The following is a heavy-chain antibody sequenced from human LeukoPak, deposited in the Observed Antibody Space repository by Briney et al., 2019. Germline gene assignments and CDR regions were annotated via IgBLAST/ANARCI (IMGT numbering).Heavy chain of an antibody. CDR2: IYTSGST. Sequence: SETLSLTCTVSGGSISSYYWSWIRQPPGKGLEWIGYIYTSGSTNYNPSLKSRVTISVDTSKNQFSLKLSSVTAADTAVYYCARWNYDFWSGYYRNWSDPWGQGTLVTVSS. CDR1: GGSISSYY. J-gene: IGHJ5*02. V-gene: IGHV4-4*09. D-gene: IGHD3-3*01. CDR3: ARWNYDFWSGYYRNWSDP.